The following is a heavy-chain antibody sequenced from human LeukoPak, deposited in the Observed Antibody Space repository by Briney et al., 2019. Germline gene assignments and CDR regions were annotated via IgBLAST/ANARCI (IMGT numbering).Heavy chain of an antibody. D-gene: IGHD2-2*01. Sequence: PGGSLRLSCAASGFTFSSYWMSWVRQAPGKGLEWVANIKQDGSEKFYVDSVKGRFTISRDNAKNSLYLQMNSLRAEDTAVYYCARAGTTSCCWGFDPWGQGTLVTVSS. J-gene: IGHJ5*02. V-gene: IGHV3-7*01. CDR1: GFTFSSYW. CDR3: ARAGTTSCCWGFDP. CDR2: IKQDGSEK.